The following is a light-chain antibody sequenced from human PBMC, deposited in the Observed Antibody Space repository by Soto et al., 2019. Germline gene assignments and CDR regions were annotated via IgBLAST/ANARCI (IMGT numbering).Light chain of an antibody. CDR1: QSVDSSY. CDR3: QQYGSYPLT. V-gene: IGKV3-20*01. Sequence: EVVLTQSPGALSMSPGERATLSCRASQSVDSSYLAWYHQRPGQAPRLLITETSTRATGIPDRFSGSGSGTDFTLTVSRLEPEDFAVYFCQQYGSYPLTFGGGTKVDIK. CDR2: ETS. J-gene: IGKJ4*01.